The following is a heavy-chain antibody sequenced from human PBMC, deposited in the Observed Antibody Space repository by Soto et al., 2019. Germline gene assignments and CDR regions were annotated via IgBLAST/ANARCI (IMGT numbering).Heavy chain of an antibody. J-gene: IGHJ5*02. V-gene: IGHV3-33*01. CDR3: AREVQALRFLEWFPGWFDP. D-gene: IGHD3-3*01. Sequence: GGSLRLFCAASGFTFSCYGMHWVRQAPGKGMEWVAVIWYDGSNKYYADSVKGRFTISRDNSKNTLYLQMNSLRAEDTAVYYCAREVQALRFLEWFPGWFDPWGQGTLVTVSS. CDR2: IWYDGSNK. CDR1: GFTFSCYG.